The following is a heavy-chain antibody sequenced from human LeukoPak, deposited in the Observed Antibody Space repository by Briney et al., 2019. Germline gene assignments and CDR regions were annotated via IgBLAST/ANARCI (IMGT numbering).Heavy chain of an antibody. CDR3: ARARFDWFSFDY. Sequence: GGSLRLSCAASGFTFSSYGMHWVRQAPGKGLEWAAVIWYDGSNKYYADSVKGRFTISRDNSKNTLYLQMNSLRAEDTAVYYCARARFDWFSFDYWGQGTLVTVSS. D-gene: IGHD3-9*01. CDR2: IWYDGSNK. CDR1: GFTFSSYG. J-gene: IGHJ4*02. V-gene: IGHV3-33*01.